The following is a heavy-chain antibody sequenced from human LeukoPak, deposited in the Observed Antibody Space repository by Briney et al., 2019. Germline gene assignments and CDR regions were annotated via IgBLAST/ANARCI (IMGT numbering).Heavy chain of an antibody. J-gene: IGHJ4*02. CDR1: GFTFSSYE. Sequence: GGSLGLSCAASGFTFSSYEMNWVRQAPGKGLAWVSYISSSGSTIYYADSVKGRFTISRDNAKNSLYLQMNSLRAEDTAVYYCARGPAASGYYDSRGRYGYFDYWGQGTLVTVSS. CDR2: ISSSGSTI. V-gene: IGHV3-48*03. CDR3: ARGPAASGYYDSRGRYGYFDY. D-gene: IGHD3-22*01.